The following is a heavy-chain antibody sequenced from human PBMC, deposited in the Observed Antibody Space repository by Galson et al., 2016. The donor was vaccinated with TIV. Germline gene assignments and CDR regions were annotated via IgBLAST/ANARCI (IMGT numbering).Heavy chain of an antibody. D-gene: IGHD5-18*01. CDR2: FIPLFGTA. CDR1: GDTFSSYP. CDR3: AKDRNTAMDTYHYYYGMDV. V-gene: IGHV1-69*13. Sequence: SVKVSCKASGDTFSSYPFNWVRQAPGQGLEWVGGFIPLFGTANYAQKFQGRVTISADESTSTLYMEGRSLRSEETAVYYCAKDRNTAMDTYHYYYGMDVWGQGTTVIVSS. J-gene: IGHJ6*02.